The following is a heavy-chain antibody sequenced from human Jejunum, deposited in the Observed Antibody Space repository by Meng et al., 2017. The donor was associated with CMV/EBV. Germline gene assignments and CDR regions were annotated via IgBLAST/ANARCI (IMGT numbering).Heavy chain of an antibody. J-gene: IGHJ5*02. CDR2: INHSGST. CDR3: ARGFVKYTVTRVGNWFDP. CDR1: GGSSSGYY. V-gene: IGHV4-34*01. D-gene: IGHD4-17*01. Sequence: HVHLHLWGAGLLNPPETLSPTCAVDGGSSSGYYWSWIRQPPGKGLEWIGEINHSGSTNYNPSLKSRVTMSVDTSKNQFSLKLSSVTAADTAVYYCARGFVKYTVTRVGNWFDPWGQGTLVTVSS.